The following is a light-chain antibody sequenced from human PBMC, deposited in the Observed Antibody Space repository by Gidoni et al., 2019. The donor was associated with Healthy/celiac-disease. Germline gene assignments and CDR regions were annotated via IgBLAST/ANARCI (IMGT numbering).Light chain of an antibody. Sequence: SSELTQDPAVSVALGQPVRITCQGASLRSYYASRYQQKPGQAPVLVIYGKNNRPSGIPDRFSGSSSGNTASLTLTGDQAEDEADYCCNSRDSSGNHWVFGGGTKLTVL. CDR3: NSRDSSGNHWV. CDR1: SLRSYY. V-gene: IGLV3-19*01. J-gene: IGLJ3*02. CDR2: GKN.